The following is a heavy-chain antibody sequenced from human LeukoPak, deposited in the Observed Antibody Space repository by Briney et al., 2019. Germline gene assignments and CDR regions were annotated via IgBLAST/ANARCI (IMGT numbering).Heavy chain of an antibody. CDR2: INSDGSST. V-gene: IGHV3-74*01. CDR3: ERAGRAVTTGT. Sequence: GGSLRLSCAASGFSFSTYWMHWVRQAPGKGLVWVSRINSDGSSTSYADSVKGRFTISRDNAKNTLYLQMNSLRAEDTAVYYWERAGRAVTTGTGGKGTLVTVS. CDR1: GFSFSTYW. D-gene: IGHD4-17*01. J-gene: IGHJ4*02.